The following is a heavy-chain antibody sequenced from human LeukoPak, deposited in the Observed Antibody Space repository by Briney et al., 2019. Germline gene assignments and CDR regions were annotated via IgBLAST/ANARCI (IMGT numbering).Heavy chain of an antibody. CDR2: IIPIFGTA. V-gene: IGHV1-69*13. CDR1: GGTFSGYA. D-gene: IGHD3-22*01. CDR3: ARDPQLSNYDSSGYSHYYYYYGMDV. J-gene: IGHJ6*02. Sequence: GASVKVSCKASGGTFSGYAISWVRQAPGQGLEWMGGIIPIFGTANYAQKFQGRVTITADESTSTAYMELSSLRSEDTAVYYCARDPQLSNYDSSGYSHYYYYYGMDVWGQGTTVTVSS.